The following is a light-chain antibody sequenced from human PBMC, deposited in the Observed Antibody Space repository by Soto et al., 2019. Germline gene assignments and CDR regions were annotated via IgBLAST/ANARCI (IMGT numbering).Light chain of an antibody. Sequence: QSALTQPPSASGSPGQSVTISCTGTSSDVCNYNYVSWYQQHPGKAPKIVIYEVTKRPSGVPDRFSGSKSGNTASLTVSGLQAEDEADYYCSSYAGSNVVFGGGTKLTVL. CDR3: SSYAGSNVV. J-gene: IGLJ2*01. CDR1: SSDVCNYNY. CDR2: EVT. V-gene: IGLV2-8*01.